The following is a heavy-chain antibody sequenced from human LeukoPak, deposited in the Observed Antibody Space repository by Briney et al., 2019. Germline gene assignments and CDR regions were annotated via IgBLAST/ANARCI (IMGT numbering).Heavy chain of an antibody. J-gene: IGHJ4*02. CDR1: GGSITTY. CDR2: IYYSGST. CDR3: ARRDGYSSSADY. D-gene: IGHD6-13*01. V-gene: IGHV4-59*12. Sequence: SETLSLTCTVSGGSITTYWSWIRQPPGEGLEWIGYIYYSGSTNYNPSLKSRVTISIDTSKNQFSLKLSSVTAADTAVYYCARRDGYSSSADYWGQGTLVAVSS.